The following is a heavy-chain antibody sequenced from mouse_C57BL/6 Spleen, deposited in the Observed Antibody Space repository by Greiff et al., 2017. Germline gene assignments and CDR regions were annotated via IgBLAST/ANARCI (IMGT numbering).Heavy chain of an antibody. CDR3: ARFPSYYGSSYGMDY. V-gene: IGHV7-3*01. D-gene: IGHD1-1*01. Sequence: EVQLVESGGGLVQPGGSLSLSCAASGFTFTDYYMSWVRQPPGKALEWLGFIRNKANGYTTEYSASVKGRFTISRDNSQSILYLQMKALRAEDSATYYCARFPSYYGSSYGMDYWGQGTSVTVSS. CDR2: IRNKANGYTT. J-gene: IGHJ4*01. CDR1: GFTFTDYY.